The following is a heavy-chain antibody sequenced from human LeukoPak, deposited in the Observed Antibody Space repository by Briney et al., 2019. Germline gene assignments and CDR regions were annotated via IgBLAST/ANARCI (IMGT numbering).Heavy chain of an antibody. Sequence: GGSLRLSCAASGFIVSNKYMGWVRQAPGKGLEWASLIFGDGTIYYADSVKGRFTISRDNAKNSLYLQMNSLRAEDTAVYYCARGIMNGMDVWGQGTTVTVSS. CDR2: IFGDGTI. D-gene: IGHD3-16*01. V-gene: IGHV3-53*01. CDR1: GFIVSNKY. CDR3: ARGIMNGMDV. J-gene: IGHJ6*02.